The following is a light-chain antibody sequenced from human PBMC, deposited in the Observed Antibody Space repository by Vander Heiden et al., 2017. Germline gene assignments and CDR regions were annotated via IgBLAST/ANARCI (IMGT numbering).Light chain of an antibody. V-gene: IGKV1-9*01. CDR2: VAS. J-gene: IGKJ4*01. CDR3: QQHNSYPPT. Sequence: DIQLTQSPSCLSASVGDRVTITCPASQGISSYLAWYQQKPGKAPNLLIYVASNLESGVPSRFSGSGSGTEFTLTISSLQPEDSATYYCQQHNSYPPTFGGGTKVEIK. CDR1: QGISSY.